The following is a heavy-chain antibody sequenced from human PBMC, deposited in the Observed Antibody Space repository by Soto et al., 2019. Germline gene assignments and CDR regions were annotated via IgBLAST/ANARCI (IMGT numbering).Heavy chain of an antibody. Sequence: GGSLRLSCAASGFTFSSYDMHWVRQATGKGLEWVSAIGTAGDTYYPGSVKGRFTISRENAKNSLYLQMNSLRAGDTAVYYCARAKLGYCSGGSCSLPYFDYWGQGTLVTVSS. CDR1: GFTFSSYD. J-gene: IGHJ4*02. D-gene: IGHD2-15*01. CDR3: ARAKLGYCSGGSCSLPYFDY. V-gene: IGHV3-13*01. CDR2: IGTAGDT.